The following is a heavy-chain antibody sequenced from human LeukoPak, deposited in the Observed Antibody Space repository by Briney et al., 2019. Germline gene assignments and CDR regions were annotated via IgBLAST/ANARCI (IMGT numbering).Heavy chain of an antibody. CDR2: GGTT. V-gene: IGHV3-15*01. CDR3: TTLGYSYGYGPLGLRPFDY. Sequence: GGTTDYAAPVKGRFTLSRDDSKDMLYLQMDSLKTEDTAVYFCTTLGYSYGYGPLGLRPFDYWGQGTLVTVSS. J-gene: IGHJ4*02. D-gene: IGHD5-18*01.